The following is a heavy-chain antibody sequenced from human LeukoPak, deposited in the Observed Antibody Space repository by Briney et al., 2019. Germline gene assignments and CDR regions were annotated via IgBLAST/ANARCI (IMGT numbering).Heavy chain of an antibody. D-gene: IGHD1-1*01. CDR1: GVSISSSSYY. V-gene: IGHV4-39*07. Sequence: PSETLSLTCTVSGVSISSSSYYWGWIRQPPGKGLEWIGSIYYSGSTYYNPSLKSRVTISVDTSKNQFSLKLSSVTAADTAVYYCARVHWNLSPYFDYWGQGTLVTVSS. J-gene: IGHJ4*02. CDR2: IYYSGST. CDR3: ARVHWNLSPYFDY.